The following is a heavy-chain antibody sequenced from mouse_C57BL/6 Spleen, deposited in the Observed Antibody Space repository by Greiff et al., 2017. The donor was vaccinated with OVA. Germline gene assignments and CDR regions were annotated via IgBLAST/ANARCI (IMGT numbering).Heavy chain of an antibody. V-gene: IGHV10-3*01. CDR2: IRSKSSNYAT. D-gene: IGHD1-1*01. Sequence: VQLKESGGGLVQPKGSLKLSCAASGFTFNTYAMHWVRQAPGKGLEWVARIRSKSSNYATYYADSVKDRFTISRDDSQSMLYLQMNNLKTEDTAMYYCVRDYYGSSGGYYAMDYWGQGTSVTVSS. CDR3: VRDYYGSSGGYYAMDY. CDR1: GFTFNTYA. J-gene: IGHJ4*01.